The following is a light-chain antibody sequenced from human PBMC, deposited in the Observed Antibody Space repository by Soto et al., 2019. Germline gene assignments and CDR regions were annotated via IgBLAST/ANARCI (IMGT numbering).Light chain of an antibody. CDR2: GAS. CDR3: QQYGSSPWT. CDR1: QSVSSNY. J-gene: IGKJ1*01. V-gene: IGKV3-20*01. Sequence: EIVLTQSPGTLSLPPGERATLSCRAGQSVSSNYLAWYQQKPGQAPRLLIYGASSRATGIPDRFSGSGSGTDFTLIISRVEPEDFVVYYCQQYGSSPWTFGQGTKVDIK.